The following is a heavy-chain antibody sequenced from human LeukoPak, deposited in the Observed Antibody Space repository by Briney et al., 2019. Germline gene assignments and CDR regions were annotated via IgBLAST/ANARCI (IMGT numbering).Heavy chain of an antibody. CDR2: ISGRGGST. CDR1: GFTFSSYA. J-gene: IGHJ4*02. Sequence: PGGSLRLSCAASGFTFSSYAMSCVRQAPGKGLEWVAAISGRGGSTCYADSVKGRFTISRDNSKNTLYLQMNRLRAEDTAVYYCAKDGYYYDSSGYLWEGYFDYWGQGTLVTVSS. D-gene: IGHD3-22*01. CDR3: AKDGYYYDSSGYLWEGYFDY. V-gene: IGHV3-23*01.